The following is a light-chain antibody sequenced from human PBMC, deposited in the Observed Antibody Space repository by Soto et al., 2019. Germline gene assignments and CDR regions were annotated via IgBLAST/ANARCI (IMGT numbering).Light chain of an antibody. J-gene: IGKJ1*01. Sequence: DIQMTQSPSTLSASVGDRVTITCRASQSISSWLAWYQQKPGKAPKLLIHDASSLERGVPSRFSGSGSGTEFTLTISSLQPDDFATYYCQQYNSYRTFGQGTNVEIK. V-gene: IGKV1-5*01. CDR3: QQYNSYRT. CDR2: DAS. CDR1: QSISSW.